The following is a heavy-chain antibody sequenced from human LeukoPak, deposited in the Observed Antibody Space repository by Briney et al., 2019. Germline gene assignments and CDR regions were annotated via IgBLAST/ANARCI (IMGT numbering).Heavy chain of an antibody. CDR3: ARFGVVVPAASYGMDV. Sequence: ASVKVSCKASGHTFTSYDINWVRQATGQGLEWMGWMNPNSGNTGYAQKFQGRVTMTRNTSISTAYMELSSLRSEDTAVYYRARFGVVVPAASYGMDVWGQGTTVTVSS. V-gene: IGHV1-8*01. CDR1: GHTFTSYD. J-gene: IGHJ6*02. CDR2: MNPNSGNT. D-gene: IGHD2-2*01.